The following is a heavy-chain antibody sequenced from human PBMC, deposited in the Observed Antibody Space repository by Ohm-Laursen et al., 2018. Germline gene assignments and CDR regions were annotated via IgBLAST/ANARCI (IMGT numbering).Heavy chain of an antibody. V-gene: IGHV4-59*01. CDR2: VYSSGST. CDR1: GGSISNYY. CDR3: ARLSGQAALGY. D-gene: IGHD6-6*01. Sequence: SETLSLTCTVSGGSISNYYWSWIRQPPGKGLEYIGYVYSSGSTHYNPSLKSRITISVDTSKNQLSLKLTSVTAADTAVYYCARLSGQAALGYWGQGTLVTVSS. J-gene: IGHJ4*02.